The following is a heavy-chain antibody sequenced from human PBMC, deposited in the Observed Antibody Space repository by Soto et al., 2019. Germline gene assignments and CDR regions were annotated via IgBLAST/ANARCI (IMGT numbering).Heavy chain of an antibody. CDR2: IVVGSGNT. V-gene: IGHV1-58*01. Sequence: SVKVSCKASGFTFTSSSVQWGRQARGQRLEWIGWIVVGSGNTNYAQKFQERVTITRDMSTSTAYMELSSLRSEDTAVYYCAAVGYYDAFDIWGQGTMVTFSS. CDR1: GFTFTSSS. CDR3: AAVGYYDAFDI. J-gene: IGHJ3*02. D-gene: IGHD3-22*01.